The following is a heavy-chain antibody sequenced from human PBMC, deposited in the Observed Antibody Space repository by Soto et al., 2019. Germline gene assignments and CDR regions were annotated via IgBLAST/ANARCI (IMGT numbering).Heavy chain of an antibody. V-gene: IGHV4-34*01. D-gene: IGHD6-13*01. CDR3: AVAAGTLYYFDY. Sequence: SETLSLTCAVYGGSFSGYYWSWIRQPPGKGLEWIGEINHSGSTNYNPSLKSRVTTSVGTSKNQFSLKLSSVTAADTAVYYCAVAAGTLYYFDYWGQGTLVTVSS. CDR1: GGSFSGYY. J-gene: IGHJ4*02. CDR2: INHSGST.